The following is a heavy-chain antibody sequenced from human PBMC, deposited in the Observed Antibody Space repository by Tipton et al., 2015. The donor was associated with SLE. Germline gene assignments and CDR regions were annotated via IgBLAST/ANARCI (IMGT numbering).Heavy chain of an antibody. D-gene: IGHD6-13*01. CDR1: GDSFTRHH. V-gene: IGHV4-59*11. Sequence: TLSLTCTVSGDSFTRHHWSWLRQPPGKGLEWIGYIYHSGSTNYNPSPKSRVTISGDTSKNQFSLKLNSVTAADTAVYYCARDQSSSSWYRHAFDIWGQGTMVTVSS. CDR3: ARDQSSSSWYRHAFDI. CDR2: IYHSGST. J-gene: IGHJ3*02.